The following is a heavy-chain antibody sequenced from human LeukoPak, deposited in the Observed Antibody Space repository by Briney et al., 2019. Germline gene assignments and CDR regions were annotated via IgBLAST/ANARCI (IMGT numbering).Heavy chain of an antibody. CDR3: AKDRARTTMVRGHTGLD. Sequence: GGSLRLSCAASGFTFSSYAMSWVRQAPGKGLEWVSAISGSGGSTYYADSVKGRFTISRDNSKNTLYLQMNSLRAEDTAVYYCAKDRARTTMVRGHTGLDWGQGTLVTVSS. V-gene: IGHV3-23*01. D-gene: IGHD3-10*01. CDR1: GFTFSSYA. J-gene: IGHJ4*02. CDR2: ISGSGGST.